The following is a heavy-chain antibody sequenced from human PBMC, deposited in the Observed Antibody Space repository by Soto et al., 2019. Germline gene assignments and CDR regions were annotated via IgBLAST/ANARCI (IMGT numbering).Heavy chain of an antibody. V-gene: IGHV4-34*01. D-gene: IGHD3-10*01. CDR2: INHSGST. CDR1: GGSFSGYY. Sequence: PSETLSLTCAVYGGSFSGYYWSWIRQPPGKGLEWIGEINHSGSTNYNPSLKSRVTISVDTSKNQFSLKLSSVTAADTAVYYCARGKNVRARGVTRYSGPFDYWGQGTLVTVSS. J-gene: IGHJ4*02. CDR3: ARGKNVRARGVTRYSGPFDY.